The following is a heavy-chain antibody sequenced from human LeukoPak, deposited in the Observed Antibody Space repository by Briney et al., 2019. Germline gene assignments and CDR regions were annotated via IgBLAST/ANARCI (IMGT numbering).Heavy chain of an antibody. J-gene: IGHJ4*02. Sequence: SETLSLTCTVSGGSISSYYWSWIRQPPGKGLEWIGYIYYSGSTNYNPSLKSRVTISVDTSENQFSLKLSSVTAADTAVYYCARGRTIFGVVVGHSTEYYFDYWGQGTLVTVSS. V-gene: IGHV4-59*08. D-gene: IGHD3-3*01. CDR1: GGSISSYY. CDR3: ARGRTIFGVVVGHSTEYYFDY. CDR2: IYYSGST.